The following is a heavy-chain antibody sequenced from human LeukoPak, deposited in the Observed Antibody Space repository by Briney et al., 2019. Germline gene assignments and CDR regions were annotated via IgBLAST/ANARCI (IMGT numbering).Heavy chain of an antibody. J-gene: IGHJ4*02. Sequence: ASVKVTIKLSGNTLRELPIQWVRQAGGKGLEWMAGFDPENAEIVYAQKFQGRVTMTEDTSTNTAYMELTSLTSDDTAVYYCATRGSDFWSGFDFWGQGTRVTVSS. V-gene: IGHV1-24*01. CDR3: ATRGSDFWSGFDF. CDR2: FDPENAEI. D-gene: IGHD3-3*01. CDR1: GNTLRELP.